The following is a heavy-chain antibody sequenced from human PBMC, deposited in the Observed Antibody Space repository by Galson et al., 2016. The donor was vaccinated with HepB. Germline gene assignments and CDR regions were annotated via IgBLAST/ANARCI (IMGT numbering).Heavy chain of an antibody. V-gene: IGHV3-23*01. Sequence: SLRLSCAASGFTFSSYAMSWVRQAPGKGLEWVSSISGDGAPYYVDSMKGRFTISSDNSKDTLYLQMISLRAEDTAAYYCARDRGFYSSTWDWGQGTLVTVSS. CDR3: ARDRGFYSSTWD. D-gene: IGHD2-2*01. CDR2: ISGDGAP. J-gene: IGHJ4*02. CDR1: GFTFSSYA.